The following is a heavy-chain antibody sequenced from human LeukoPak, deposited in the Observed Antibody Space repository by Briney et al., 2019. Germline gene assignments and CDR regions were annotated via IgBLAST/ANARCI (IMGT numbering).Heavy chain of an antibody. Sequence: GGSLRLSCSASGFTFSSFAMSWIRQAPGKGLEWVSGISGSGGSTYYADSMKGRFTISRDNSKNTLYLQINSLRAEDTAVYYCAKDFSVGVTMIRGPFDPWGQGTLVTVSS. CDR1: GFTFSSFA. CDR3: AKDFSVGVTMIRGPFDP. V-gene: IGHV3-23*01. CDR2: ISGSGGST. J-gene: IGHJ5*02. D-gene: IGHD3-10*01.